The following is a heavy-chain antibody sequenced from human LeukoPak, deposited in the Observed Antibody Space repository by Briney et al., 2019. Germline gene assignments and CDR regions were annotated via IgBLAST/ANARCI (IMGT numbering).Heavy chain of an antibody. CDR3: ARAMSGDVFDY. CDR1: GYTFRNFY. V-gene: IGHV1-2*02. Sequence: ASVRVSCKSLGYTFRNFYIHWVRQAPGKGFEWMGWINADSGSTQYVQKFQGRVTMTRDTSTSTVYMELDRLSSDDTAMYYCARAMSGDVFDYWGHGTLVIVSS. D-gene: IGHD3-10*01. CDR2: INADSGST. J-gene: IGHJ4*01.